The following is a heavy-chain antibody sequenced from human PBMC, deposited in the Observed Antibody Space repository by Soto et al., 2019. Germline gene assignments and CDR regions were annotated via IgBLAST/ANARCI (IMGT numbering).Heavy chain of an antibody. CDR2: TYYKSKWYY. CDR1: GDSVSSNSAG. J-gene: IGHJ6*03. CDR3: ARGSWDDVSGHYYMDV. Sequence: SQTLSLTCDISGDSVSSNSAGWNWIRQTPSRGLEWLGRTYYKSKWYYTYTASVKSRITVSPDTSKNQFSLQLTSVTPEDTVVYYCARGSWDDVSGHYYMDVWDKGTTVTVSS. V-gene: IGHV6-1*01. D-gene: IGHD1-1*01.